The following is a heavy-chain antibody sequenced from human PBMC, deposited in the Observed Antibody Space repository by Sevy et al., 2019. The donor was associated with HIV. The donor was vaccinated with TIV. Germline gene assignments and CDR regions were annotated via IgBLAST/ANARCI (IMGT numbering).Heavy chain of an antibody. CDR1: GFTFSSYE. V-gene: IGHV3-48*03. J-gene: IGHJ5*02. CDR2: ISSSCSTI. D-gene: IGHD2-2*01. Sequence: GGSLRLSCAASGFTFSSYEMNWVRQAPGKGLEWVSYISSSCSTIYYADSLKGRFTISRENAKNSLYLQMNSLRAEDTAVYYCAREGCSSTSCSRGAGNWFDPWGQGTLVTVSS. CDR3: AREGCSSTSCSRGAGNWFDP.